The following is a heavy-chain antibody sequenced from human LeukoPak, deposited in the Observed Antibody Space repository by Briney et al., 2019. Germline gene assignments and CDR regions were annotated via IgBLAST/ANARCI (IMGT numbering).Heavy chain of an antibody. CDR3: ARRRDGYNVIDY. CDR2: IYYSGST. CDR1: GGSISSSSYY. D-gene: IGHD5-24*01. J-gene: IGHJ4*02. Sequence: SETLSLTCTVSGGSISSSSYYWGWIRQPPGKGLEWIGSIYYSGSTYYNPSLKSRVTISVDTSKNQFSLKLSSVTAADTAVYYCARRRDGYNVIDYWGQGTLVTVPS. V-gene: IGHV4-39*01.